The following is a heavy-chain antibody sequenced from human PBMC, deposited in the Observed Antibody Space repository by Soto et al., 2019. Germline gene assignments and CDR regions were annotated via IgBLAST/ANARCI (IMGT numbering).Heavy chain of an antibody. CDR1: GFSFSSYW. J-gene: IGHJ4*02. CDR2: IKQDGSEE. Sequence: EVQLVQSGGGVVQPGESLSLSCAASGFSFSSYWMSWVRQAPGKGLEWLASIKQDGSEEYSADSVKGRFTISRDSAKTSLYLQMNSLGAEDTAVYYCARDFDRTPGIYWGQGTLVTVSS. V-gene: IGHV3-7*04. D-gene: IGHD3-9*01. CDR3: ARDFDRTPGIY.